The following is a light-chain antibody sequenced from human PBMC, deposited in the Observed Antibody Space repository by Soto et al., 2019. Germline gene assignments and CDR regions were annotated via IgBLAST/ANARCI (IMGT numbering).Light chain of an antibody. J-gene: IGKJ2*01. Sequence: DIQMTQSPSALSASLGDRVTITCRASHSIGTWLAWYQQRPGKAPKPLIYDASSLGSGVPSRFSGGGSGTEFTLTISSLQPDDFGTYYCHQYKSYTPYTIGQGTKVDI. V-gene: IGKV1-5*01. CDR2: DAS. CDR3: HQYKSYTPYT. CDR1: HSIGTW.